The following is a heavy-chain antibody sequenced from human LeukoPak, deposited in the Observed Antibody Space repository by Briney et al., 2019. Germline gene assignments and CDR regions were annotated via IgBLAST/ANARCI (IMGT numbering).Heavy chain of an antibody. V-gene: IGHV3-30*18. CDR2: ISYDGSNK. CDR1: GFTFSNSA. J-gene: IGHJ4*02. CDR3: AKGGEKWELLIGTIDY. D-gene: IGHD1-26*01. Sequence: GGSLRLSCAASGFTFSNSAMSWVRQAPGKGLEWVAVISYDGSNKYYADSVKGRFTISRDNSKNTLYLQMNSLRAEDTAVYYCAKGGEKWELLIGTIDYWGQGTLVTVSS.